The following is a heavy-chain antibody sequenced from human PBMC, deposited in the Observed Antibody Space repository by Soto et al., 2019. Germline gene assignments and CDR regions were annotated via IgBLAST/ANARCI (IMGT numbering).Heavy chain of an antibody. CDR2: INHSGST. CDR1: GGSFSGYY. D-gene: IGHD1-26*01. Sequence: SETLSLTCAIYGGSFSGYYWSWIRQPPGKGLEWIGEINHSGSTNYNPSLKSRVTISVDTSKNQFSLKLSSVTAADTAVYYCARGQVGATRSYFDYWGQGTLVTVSS. V-gene: IGHV4-34*01. J-gene: IGHJ4*02. CDR3: ARGQVGATRSYFDY.